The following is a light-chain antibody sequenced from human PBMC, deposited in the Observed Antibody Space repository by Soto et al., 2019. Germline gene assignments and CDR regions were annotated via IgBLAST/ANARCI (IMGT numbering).Light chain of an antibody. J-gene: IGLJ2*01. CDR1: SSDIGGYNF. Sequence: QSALTQPASMSGSPGQSITISCTGTSSDIGGYNFVSWYQRHPGKGPKLLIFDVNFRPSGVSNRFSGSKSENTASLTISGLHPEDEADYYCSSYTTADTVIFGGGTKLTVL. CDR2: DVN. CDR3: SSYTTADTVI. V-gene: IGLV2-14*03.